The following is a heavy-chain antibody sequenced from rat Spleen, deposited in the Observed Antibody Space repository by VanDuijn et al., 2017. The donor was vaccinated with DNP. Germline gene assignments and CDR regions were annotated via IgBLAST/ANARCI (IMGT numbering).Heavy chain of an antibody. Sequence: EVQLVESGGGLVQPGNSLKLSCAASGFTFSDYAMAWVRQSPKKGLEWVATISTSGSRTYYPDSVKGRFTISRDNAKSSLYLQMNSLKSEDTATYYCARQGSSGDYWGQGTLVTVSP. V-gene: IGHV5S23*01. J-gene: IGHJ3*01. CDR1: GFTFSDYA. D-gene: IGHD4-3*01. CDR3: ARQGSSGDY. CDR2: ISTSGSRT.